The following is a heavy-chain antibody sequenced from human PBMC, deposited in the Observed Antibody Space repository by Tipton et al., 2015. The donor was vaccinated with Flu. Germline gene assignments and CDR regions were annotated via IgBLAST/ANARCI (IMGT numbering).Heavy chain of an antibody. V-gene: IGHV4-59*05. CDR2: LSYSGST. D-gene: IGHD3-10*02. J-gene: IGHJ4*02. CDR1: GGSVNGYF. Sequence: TPSLTCTVSGGSVNGYFWSWIRQPPGKGLEWIGGLSYSGSTYYNPSLRSRVVISVDTSESQFSLMLRSVTAADTAVYYCARLSYYDVDLKNFYFDHWGQGALVTVSS. CDR3: ARLSYYDVDLKNFYFDH.